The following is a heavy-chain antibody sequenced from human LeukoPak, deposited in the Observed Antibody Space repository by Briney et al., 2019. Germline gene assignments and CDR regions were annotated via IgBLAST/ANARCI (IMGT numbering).Heavy chain of an antibody. Sequence: GGSLRLSCAASGFTFSSYAMRRVRQAPGKGLEWVSAISGSGGSTYYADSVKGRFTISRDNARNTLSLQMNSLTIEDTAVYYCVVVVEPPDSDGFDVWGQGTMITVSS. J-gene: IGHJ3*01. CDR3: VVVVEPPDSDGFDV. V-gene: IGHV3-23*01. CDR2: ISGSGGST. D-gene: IGHD1-14*01. CDR1: GFTFSSYA.